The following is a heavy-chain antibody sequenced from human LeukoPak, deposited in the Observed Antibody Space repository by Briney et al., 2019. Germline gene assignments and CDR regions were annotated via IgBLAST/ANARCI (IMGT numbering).Heavy chain of an antibody. V-gene: IGHV3-13*01. CDR1: GFTFSSYD. CDR2: IGTAGDT. CDR3: ARGQYSSSWSADNYGMDV. Sequence: GGSLRLSCAASGFTFSSYDMHWVRQATGKGLEWVSAIGTAGDTYYPGSVKGRFTISRENAKNSLYLQMNSLRAGDTAVYYRARGQYSSSWSADNYGMDVWGQGTTVTVSS. J-gene: IGHJ6*02. D-gene: IGHD6-13*01.